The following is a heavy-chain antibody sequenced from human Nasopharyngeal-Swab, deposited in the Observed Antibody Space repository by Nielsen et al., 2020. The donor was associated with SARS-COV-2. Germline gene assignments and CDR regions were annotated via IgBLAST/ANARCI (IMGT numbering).Heavy chain of an antibody. CDR2: VYPGNSEV. J-gene: IGHJ5*02. D-gene: IGHD5-24*01. Sequence: GGSLRLSCLASGYSFVNHWIGWVRQKPGKGLEWMGMVYPGNSEVAYSPSFQGQITISADKSLNTAYLQWSRLRTSDTAMYFCARRAARDGYNYEVDPWGQGTLVTVSS. CDR3: ARRAARDGYNYEVDP. V-gene: IGHV5-51*01. CDR1: GYSFVNHW.